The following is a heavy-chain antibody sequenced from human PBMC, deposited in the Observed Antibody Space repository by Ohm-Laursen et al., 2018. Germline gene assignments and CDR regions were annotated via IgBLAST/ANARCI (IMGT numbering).Heavy chain of an antibody. CDR1: GGSISSYY. D-gene: IGHD6-19*01. J-gene: IGHJ4*02. Sequence: TLSLTCTVSGGSISSYYWSWIRQPPGKGLEWIGYIYYSGSTNYNPSLKSRVTISVDTSKNQFSLKLSSVTAADTAVYYCARGASSSGWFGYWGQGTLVTVSS. CDR3: ARGASSSGWFGY. V-gene: IGHV4-59*01. CDR2: IYYSGST.